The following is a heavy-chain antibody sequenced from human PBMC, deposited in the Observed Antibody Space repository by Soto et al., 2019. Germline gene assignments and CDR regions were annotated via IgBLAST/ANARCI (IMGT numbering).Heavy chain of an antibody. V-gene: IGHV1-3*01. D-gene: IGHD3-16*02. CDR1: GYTFTSYA. CDR2: INAGNGNT. Sequence: QAQLVQSGAEVKKPGASVKVSCKASGYTFTSYAMHWVRQAPGQRLEWMGWINAGNGNTKYSQKFQGRVTITRDTSASTAYMELSSLRSEDTAVYYCARDRYDYICGSYRYWEGAFDSWGLGTMVTVSS. J-gene: IGHJ3*02. CDR3: ARDRYDYICGSYRYWEGAFDS.